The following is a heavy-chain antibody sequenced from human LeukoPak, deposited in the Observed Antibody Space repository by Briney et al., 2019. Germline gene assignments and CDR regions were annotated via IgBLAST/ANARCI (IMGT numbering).Heavy chain of an antibody. CDR2: IYYSGST. V-gene: IGHV4-31*03. CDR1: GGSISSGGYY. J-gene: IGHJ5*02. D-gene: IGHD4-17*01. Sequence: PSETLSLTCTVSGGSISSGGYYWSWIRQHPGKGLEWIGYIYYSGSTYYNPSLKSRVTISVDTSKNQFSLKLSSVTAADTAVYYCARGESLFSNDYGDPNWFDPWGQGTLVTVSS. CDR3: ARGESLFSNDYGDPNWFDP.